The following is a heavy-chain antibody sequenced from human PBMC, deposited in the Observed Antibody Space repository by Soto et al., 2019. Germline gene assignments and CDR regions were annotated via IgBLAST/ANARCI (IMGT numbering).Heavy chain of an antibody. CDR2: ITWNSGNI. V-gene: IGHV3-9*01. CDR3: VKDSYADFHRVLSTAEYFFDY. CDR1: GFTFDDYA. Sequence: EVQLVESGGGLVRPGRSLRLSCTASGFTFDDYAMHWVRQAPGRGLEWVSGITWNSGNIAYADSVKGRFTFARDDDNNSLYLQMNSLRPEDTALYYCVKDSYADFHRVLSTAEYFFDYWGHGTLVTVSS. J-gene: IGHJ4*01. D-gene: IGHD2-2*01.